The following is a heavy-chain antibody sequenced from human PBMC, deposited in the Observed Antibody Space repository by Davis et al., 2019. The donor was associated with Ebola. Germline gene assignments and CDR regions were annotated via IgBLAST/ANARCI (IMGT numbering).Heavy chain of an antibody. V-gene: IGHV1-58*02. J-gene: IGHJ4*01. D-gene: IGHD1-14*01. Sequence: SVKVSCKASGYTFTSYGISWVRQAPGQRLEWIGWIVVGSGNTNYAQKFQGRVTITRDMSTSTSYLDLTNLRSEDTAVYYCAASAGTVGKFDYWGQGTLVTVSS. CDR2: IVVGSGNT. CDR1: GYTFTSYG. CDR3: AASAGTVGKFDY.